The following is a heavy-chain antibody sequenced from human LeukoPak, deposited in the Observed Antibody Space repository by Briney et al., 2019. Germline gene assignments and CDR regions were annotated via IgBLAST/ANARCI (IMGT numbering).Heavy chain of an antibody. D-gene: IGHD6-13*01. CDR1: GXTFSSYG. J-gene: IGHJ4*02. CDR2: ISYDGSNR. CDR3: EKGRKAAAGTTPEFDY. V-gene: IGHV3-30*18. Sequence: PGGSLRLSCAASGXTFSSYGIHWVRQAPGKGLEWVAVISYDGSNRYYAASVKGRFTISRDNSKNTLYLQMNSLRPEDTTVYYCEKGRKAAAGTTPEFDYWGQGTLVTVSS.